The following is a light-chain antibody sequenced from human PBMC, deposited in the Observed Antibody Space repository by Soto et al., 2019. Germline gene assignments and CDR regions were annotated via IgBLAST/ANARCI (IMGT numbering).Light chain of an antibody. J-gene: IGLJ2*01. CDR2: DNS. Sequence: QAVVTQPPSMSAAPGQKVTITCSGSSSNVGNNFVSWYQQLPGTAPKLLIFDNSQRPSGIPDRFFGSKSGTSATLAITGPLTGDEAVYYCGTWDTKLNAVVFGGGTQLTVL. V-gene: IGLV1-51*01. CDR3: GTWDTKLNAVV. CDR1: SSNVGNNF.